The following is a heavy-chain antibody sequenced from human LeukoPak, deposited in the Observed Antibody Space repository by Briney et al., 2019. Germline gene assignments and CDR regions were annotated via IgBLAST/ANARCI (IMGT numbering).Heavy chain of an antibody. Sequence: PSETLSLTCAVYGGSFSGYYWSWIRQPPGKGLEWIGEINHSGSTNYNPSLKSRVTISVDTSKNQFSLKLSSVTAADTAVYYCARNYYGSGSYYRYWGQGTLVTVSS. CDR3: ARNYYGSGSYYRY. V-gene: IGHV4-34*01. J-gene: IGHJ4*02. CDR1: GGSFSGYY. D-gene: IGHD3-10*01. CDR2: INHSGST.